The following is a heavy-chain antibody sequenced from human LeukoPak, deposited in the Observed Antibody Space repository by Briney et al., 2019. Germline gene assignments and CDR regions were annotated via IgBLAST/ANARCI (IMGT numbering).Heavy chain of an antibody. Sequence: GGSLRHSCAASGLTFTNAWMSWVRQAPGKGLEWVGRIKSKTDGGTTDYAAPVKGRFTISRDDSKNTLHLQMNSLKTEDTAVYYCTTDRLLWSDYPKIDYWGQGTLVTVSS. CDR3: TTDRLLWSDYPKIDY. V-gene: IGHV3-15*01. CDR1: GLTFTNAW. D-gene: IGHD3-3*01. J-gene: IGHJ4*02. CDR2: IKSKTDGGTT.